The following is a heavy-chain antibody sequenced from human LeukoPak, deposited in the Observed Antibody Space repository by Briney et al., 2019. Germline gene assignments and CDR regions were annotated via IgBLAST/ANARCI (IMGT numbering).Heavy chain of an antibody. J-gene: IGHJ5*02. CDR2: IIPIVSRG. D-gene: IGHD2-15*01. CDR3: ASTQWGMVAAIGNDNWFDR. V-gene: IGHV1-69*10. CDR1: GGTFSIYT. Sequence: SVKVSCTASGGTFSIYTISWVRQAPGQGLERMWGIIPIVSRGNNAHKFYGRVTITADKSTSKAYMELSSLRSEDTAVYYCASTQWGMVAAIGNDNWFDRWGQGTLVTVSS.